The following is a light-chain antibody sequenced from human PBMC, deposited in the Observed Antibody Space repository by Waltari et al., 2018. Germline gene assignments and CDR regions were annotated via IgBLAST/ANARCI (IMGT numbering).Light chain of an antibody. CDR1: QSIRSK. J-gene: IGKJ2*01. CDR3: QQYNNWLPFT. Sequence: EIVMTQSPATLSVSPGESAPLSCRASQSIRSKLAWYQQKPGQAPRLLFYGGSVRATGIPGRFSVSGSGTEFTLTISSLQSEDIAVYYCQQYNNWLPFTFGQGTKLEIK. V-gene: IGKV3-15*01. CDR2: GGS.